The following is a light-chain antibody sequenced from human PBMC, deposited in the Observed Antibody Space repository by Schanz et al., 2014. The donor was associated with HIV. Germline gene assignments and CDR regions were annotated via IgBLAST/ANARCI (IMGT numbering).Light chain of an antibody. CDR3: CSYAGSSYV. Sequence: QSVLTQPASVSGSPGQSITISCTGTSSDVGSYNLVSWYPQHPGKAPKLMIYEVSKRPSGVSNRFSGSKSGNTASLTISGLQAEDEADYYCCSYAGSSYVFGTGTKLTVL. J-gene: IGLJ1*01. CDR2: EVS. V-gene: IGLV2-23*02. CDR1: SSDVGSYNL.